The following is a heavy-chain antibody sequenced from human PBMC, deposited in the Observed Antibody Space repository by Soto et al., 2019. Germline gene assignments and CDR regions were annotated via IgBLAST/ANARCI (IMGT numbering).Heavy chain of an antibody. V-gene: IGHV4-61*08. Sequence: SETLSLTCAVSGGSISSGGYSWSWLRQPPGKGLEWIVYIFYSVSTNYNPSLKSRVTISVDTSKNQFSLKLSSVTAADTAVYYCARLDDSSGYWGVDYWGQGTLVTVSS. D-gene: IGHD3-22*01. J-gene: IGHJ4*02. CDR1: GGSISSGGYS. CDR2: IFYSVST. CDR3: ARLDDSSGYWGVDY.